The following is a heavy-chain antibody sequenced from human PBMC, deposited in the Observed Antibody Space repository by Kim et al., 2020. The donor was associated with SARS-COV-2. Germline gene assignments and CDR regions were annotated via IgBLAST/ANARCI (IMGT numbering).Heavy chain of an antibody. Sequence: SVKVSCKASGGTFSSYAISWVRQAPGQGLEWMGGIIPIFGTANYAQKFQGRVTITADESTSTAYMELSSLRSEDTAVYYCARYDSSGYYYRAAAFDIWGQGTMVTVSS. CDR1: GGTFSSYA. J-gene: IGHJ3*02. D-gene: IGHD3-22*01. CDR3: ARYDSSGYYYRAAAFDI. V-gene: IGHV1-69*13. CDR2: IIPIFGTA.